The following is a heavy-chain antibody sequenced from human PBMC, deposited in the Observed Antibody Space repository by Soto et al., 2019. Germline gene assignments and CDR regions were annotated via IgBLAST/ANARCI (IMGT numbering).Heavy chain of an antibody. CDR3: AKHVWSGGGCDYFDY. V-gene: IGHV3-23*01. Sequence: EVQLLESGGGLARPGGSLRLSCAASGFTFSTYAMTWVRHAPGAGLEWLSAITSSGDNTYYADSVKGRFTISRDNSKNTLYLQMNSLRAEDTALYYCAKHVWSGGGCDYFDYWCLGTLVTVSS. CDR1: GFTFSTYA. CDR2: ITSSGDNT. D-gene: IGHD2-15*01. J-gene: IGHJ4*02.